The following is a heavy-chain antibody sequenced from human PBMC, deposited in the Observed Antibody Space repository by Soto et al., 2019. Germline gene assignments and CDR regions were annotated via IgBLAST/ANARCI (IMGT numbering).Heavy chain of an antibody. Sequence: QVQLVQSGAEVKEPGASVKVSCKASGYTFTTYGISWVRQAPGQGLEWMGWINAYNGNTNYAQNLQGRVTMTTDTSTSTTYMELRSLRSDEPAVYYCARDPVAGTYFDYWGQGTLVTVSS. CDR2: INAYNGNT. CDR1: GYTFTTYG. V-gene: IGHV1-18*01. D-gene: IGHD6-19*01. J-gene: IGHJ4*02. CDR3: ARDPVAGTYFDY.